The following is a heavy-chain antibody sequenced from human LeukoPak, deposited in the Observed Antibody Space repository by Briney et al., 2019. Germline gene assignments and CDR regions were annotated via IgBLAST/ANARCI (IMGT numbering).Heavy chain of an antibody. CDR3: ARANSSSWHNFNY. V-gene: IGHV3-30-3*01. D-gene: IGHD6-13*01. CDR2: ISYDGSQE. Sequence: GNSLRLSCSASGFTFSGYAMHWVRQAPGKGLEWVAIISYDGSQEYHAGSVKGRFTISRDNSENTLFLQMNSLRVEDTAVYYCARANSSSWHNFNYWGQGTLVTVSS. CDR1: GFTFSGYA. J-gene: IGHJ4*02.